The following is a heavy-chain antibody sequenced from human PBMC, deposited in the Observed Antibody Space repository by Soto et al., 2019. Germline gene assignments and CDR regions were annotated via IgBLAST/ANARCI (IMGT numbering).Heavy chain of an antibody. Sequence: EXLEISCKGSGYSFSSHWICWVRQMPRKGLEWMGIIYPGDSNIRYSPSFEGQIDMSADRSINTAYLRLSSLKASDTATYYCARHLDEYSSASGFDYWGQGTLVTASS. D-gene: IGHD6-6*01. V-gene: IGHV5-51*06. J-gene: IGHJ4*02. CDR1: GYSFSSHW. CDR3: ARHLDEYSSASGFDY. CDR2: IYPGDSNI.